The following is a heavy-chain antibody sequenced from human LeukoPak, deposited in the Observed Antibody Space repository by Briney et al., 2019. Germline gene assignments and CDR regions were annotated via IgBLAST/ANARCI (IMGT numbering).Heavy chain of an antibody. CDR2: INPNSGGA. CDR3: ATGGSTVFDY. CDR1: GYTFTGSY. D-gene: IGHD1-14*01. V-gene: IGHV1-2*02. J-gene: IGHJ4*02. Sequence: ASVKVSCRASGYTFTGSYMHWVRQAPGQGLEWMGRINPNSGGAIYAQKFQGRVTMTRDTSISTAYMELNRLGSDDTAVYYCATGGSTVFDYWGQGTLVTVSS.